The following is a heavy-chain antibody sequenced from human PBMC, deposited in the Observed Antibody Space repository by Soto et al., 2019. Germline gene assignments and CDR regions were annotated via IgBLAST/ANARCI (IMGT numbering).Heavy chain of an antibody. Sequence: SVKVSCKASGYTFTSYAISWVRQAPGQGLERKGEIIPIFGTANYAQKFQGRVTITADESTSTAYMELSSLRSEDTAVYYCANTIISTSSDYYYGMDVWGQGTTVTVSS. D-gene: IGHD2-2*01. CDR2: IIPIFGTA. CDR3: ANTIISTSSDYYYGMDV. V-gene: IGHV1-69*13. J-gene: IGHJ6*02. CDR1: GYTFTSYA.